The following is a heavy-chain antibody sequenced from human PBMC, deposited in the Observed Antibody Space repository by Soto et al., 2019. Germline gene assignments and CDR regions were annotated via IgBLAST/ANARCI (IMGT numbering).Heavy chain of an antibody. CDR2: ISAYNGNT. D-gene: IGHD3-16*02. V-gene: IGHV1-18*04. CDR3: ASGGIMITSGRVIARAHLDY. Sequence: AAVKVSCKASGYTFTSYGISWVRQAPGQGXEWMGWISAYNGNTNYAQKLQGRVTMTTDTSTSTAYMELRSLRSDDTAVYYCASGGIMITSGRVIARAHLDYWGQGTMVTVSS. CDR1: GYTFTSYG. J-gene: IGHJ4*02.